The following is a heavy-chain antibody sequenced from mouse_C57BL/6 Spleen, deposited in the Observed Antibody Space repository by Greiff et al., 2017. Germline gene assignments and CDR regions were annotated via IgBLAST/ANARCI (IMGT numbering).Heavy chain of an antibody. CDR3: ARGDYSNREWYFDV. Sequence: QVQLQQSGAELARPGASVKLSCKASGYTFTSYGISWVKQRTGQGLEWIGEIYPRSGNTYYNEKFKGKATLTADKSSSTAYMELRSLTSEDSAVYFCARGDYSNREWYFDVWGTGTTVTVSS. D-gene: IGHD2-5*01. CDR2: IYPRSGNT. J-gene: IGHJ1*03. CDR1: GYTFTSYG. V-gene: IGHV1-81*01.